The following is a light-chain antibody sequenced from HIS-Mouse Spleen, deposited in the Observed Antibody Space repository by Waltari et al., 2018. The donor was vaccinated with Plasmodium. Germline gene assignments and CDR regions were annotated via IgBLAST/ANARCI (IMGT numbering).Light chain of an antibody. J-gene: IGLJ1*01. V-gene: IGLV2-14*03. Sequence: QSALTQPASVSGSPGQSITISCTGTRSDVGGYNYVSWYQQHPGKAPKLMTYDVSNRPLGVSKRFSGSKSGNTASLTISGLQAEGEADYYCSSYTSSSTLNYVFGTGTKVTVL. CDR2: DVS. CDR1: RSDVGGYNY. CDR3: SSYTSSSTLNYV.